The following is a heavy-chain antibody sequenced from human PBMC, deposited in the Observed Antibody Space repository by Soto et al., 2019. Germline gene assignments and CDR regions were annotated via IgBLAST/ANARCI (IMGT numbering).Heavy chain of an antibody. Sequence: SETLSLTCAVSGASISDNWWSWVRQPPGKGLEWIGEIYHSGTTTYNPSLKSRVIISVDKSASQISLTLNSVTAADTAIYYCAGHVAVPRTRGFDYWGQGTPVTVSS. CDR2: IYHSGTT. CDR1: GASISDNW. CDR3: AGHVAVPRTRGFDY. J-gene: IGHJ4*02. D-gene: IGHD2-15*01. V-gene: IGHV4-4*02.